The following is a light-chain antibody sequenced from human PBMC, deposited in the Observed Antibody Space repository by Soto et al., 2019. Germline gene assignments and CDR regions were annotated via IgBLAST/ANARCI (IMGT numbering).Light chain of an antibody. CDR1: QSITNNY. V-gene: IGKV3D-20*02. Sequence: EIVLTQSPGTLSLSPGERASLSCRASQSITNNYLAWYLQKPGQSPQLLIYEVSTRVSGVPDRFSGSGSGTDFTLEISRVETDDVGIYYCMQSTQLPPTFGQGTRLGIE. CDR3: MQSTQLPPT. CDR2: EVS. J-gene: IGKJ5*01.